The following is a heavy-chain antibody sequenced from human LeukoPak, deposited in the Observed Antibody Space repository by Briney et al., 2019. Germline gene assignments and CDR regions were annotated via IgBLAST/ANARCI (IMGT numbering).Heavy chain of an antibody. Sequence: GGSLRLSCAASGFTFSSYSMNWVRQAPGKGLEWVSYISSSSSTIYYADSVKGRFTISRDNAQNSLYLQMNSLRAEDTAVYYCARDKLWFGESPGYWGQGTLVTVSS. CDR2: ISSSSSTI. CDR3: ARDKLWFGESPGY. V-gene: IGHV3-48*04. CDR1: GFTFSSYS. J-gene: IGHJ4*02. D-gene: IGHD3-10*01.